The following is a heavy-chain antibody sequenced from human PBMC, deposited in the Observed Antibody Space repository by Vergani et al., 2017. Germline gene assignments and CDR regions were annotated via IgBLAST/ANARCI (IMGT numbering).Heavy chain of an antibody. V-gene: IGHV1-69*04. CDR3: AREAFGGVMRALDY. CDR1: GGTFSSYA. J-gene: IGHJ4*02. D-gene: IGHD3-16*01. Sequence: QVQLVQSGAEVKKPGSSVKVSCKASGGTFSSYAISWVRQAPGQGLEWMGRIIPILGIANYAQKFQGRVKITADKSTSTAYMELSSLRSEDTAVYYCAREAFGGVMRALDYWGQGTLVTVSS. CDR2: IIPILGIA.